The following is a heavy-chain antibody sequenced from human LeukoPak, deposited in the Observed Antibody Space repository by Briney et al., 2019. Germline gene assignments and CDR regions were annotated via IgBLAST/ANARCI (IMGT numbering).Heavy chain of an antibody. V-gene: IGHV4-34*01. J-gene: IGHJ6*03. D-gene: IGHD2-15*01. Sequence: PSETLSLTCAVYGGFFSVYYWRWIRQPPGEGRVWIGEINHSGSTNYNPSLKRRVPIPVNTSKKQFSLKLSSVTAADTAVYYCARGSRDYCSGGSCYGHYYYYYYMDVWGKGTTVTVSS. CDR2: INHSGST. CDR1: GGFFSVYY. CDR3: ARGSRDYCSGGSCYGHYYYYYYMDV.